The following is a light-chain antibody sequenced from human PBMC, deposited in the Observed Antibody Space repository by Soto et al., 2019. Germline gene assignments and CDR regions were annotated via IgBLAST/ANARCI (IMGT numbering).Light chain of an antibody. CDR2: GAS. Sequence: ETVMKHSPATFSVSPWERATLSGSASQSVSSSLAWYQQKPGQAPRLLIYGASTRATGIPARFSGSGSGTEFTLTISSLQPEDFAVYYCQQYKNWPPHTFGQGTKVDTK. CDR1: QSVSSS. J-gene: IGKJ1*01. V-gene: IGKV3-15*01. CDR3: QQYKNWPPHT.